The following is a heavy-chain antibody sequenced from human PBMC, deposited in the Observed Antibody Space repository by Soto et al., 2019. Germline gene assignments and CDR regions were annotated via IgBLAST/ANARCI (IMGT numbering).Heavy chain of an antibody. D-gene: IGHD3-22*01. Sequence: PGGSLRLSCTASGFTFGDYAMSWVRQAPGKGLEWVGFIRSKAYGGTTEYAASVKGRFTISRDDSKNIAYLQMNSLKTEDTAVYYCTRVYDSSGYYPYYYYYYGMDVWGQGTTVTVSS. CDR2: IRSKAYGGTT. V-gene: IGHV3-49*04. J-gene: IGHJ6*02. CDR1: GFTFGDYA. CDR3: TRVYDSSGYYPYYYYYYGMDV.